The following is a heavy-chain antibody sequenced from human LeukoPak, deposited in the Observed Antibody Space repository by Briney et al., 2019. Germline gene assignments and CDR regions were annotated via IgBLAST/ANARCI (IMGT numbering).Heavy chain of an antibody. V-gene: IGHV5-51*01. CDR2: IYPGDPDT. J-gene: IGHJ6*02. CDR3: ARQWRYCSGGSCYAPGMDV. D-gene: IGHD2-15*01. Sequence: GESLKISCKGSGYSFTSYWIGWVRQMPGKGLEWMGIIYPGDPDTRYSPSFQGQVTISADKSISTAYLQWSSLKASDTAMYYCARQWRYCSGGSCYAPGMDVWGQGTTVTVSS. CDR1: GYSFTSYW.